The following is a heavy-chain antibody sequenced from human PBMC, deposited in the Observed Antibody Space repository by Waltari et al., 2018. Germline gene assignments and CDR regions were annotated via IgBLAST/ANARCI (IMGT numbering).Heavy chain of an antibody. Sequence: QVQLQQSGPGLVKPSQTLSLTCAISGDSVSSNSAAWNWFRQSPSRGLEWLGRTYYRSKWYNDYAVSVKSRITINPDTSKNQFSLQLNSVTPEDTAVYYCARVGAELGIFGGFYWFDPWGQGTLVTVSS. CDR2: TYYRSKWYN. V-gene: IGHV6-1*01. CDR3: ARVGAELGIFGGFYWFDP. CDR1: GDSVSSNSAA. J-gene: IGHJ5*02. D-gene: IGHD7-27*01.